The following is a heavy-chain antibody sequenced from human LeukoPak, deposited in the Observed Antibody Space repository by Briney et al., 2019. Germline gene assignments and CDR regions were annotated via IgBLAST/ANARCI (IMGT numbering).Heavy chain of an antibody. V-gene: IGHV3-23*01. CDR1: GFTFSSYA. Sequence: GGSLRLFCAASGFTFSSYAMSWVRQAPGKGLEWVSAISGSGGSTYYADSVKGRFIISKDNSKNTLYLQMNSLRAEDTAVYYCARGSTYYDFWSGGPDSWGQGTLVTVSS. D-gene: IGHD3-3*01. J-gene: IGHJ4*02. CDR3: ARGSTYYDFWSGGPDS. CDR2: ISGSGGST.